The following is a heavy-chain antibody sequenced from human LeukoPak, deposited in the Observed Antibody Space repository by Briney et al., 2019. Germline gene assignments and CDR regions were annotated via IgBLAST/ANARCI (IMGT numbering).Heavy chain of an antibody. D-gene: IGHD3-10*01. Sequence: GGSLRLSCAASGFTFSNYGMHWVRQAPGKGLEWVAVIQFDGSNKYYADSVKGRFTISRDNSKNTLYLQMSSLRVEDTAVYYCAKDVSSDFGGGFDPWGQGTLVTVSS. CDR2: IQFDGSNK. V-gene: IGHV3-30*02. CDR3: AKDVSSDFGGGFDP. J-gene: IGHJ5*02. CDR1: GFTFSNYG.